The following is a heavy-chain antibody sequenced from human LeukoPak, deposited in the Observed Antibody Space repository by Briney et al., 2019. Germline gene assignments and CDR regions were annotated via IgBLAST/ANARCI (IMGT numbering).Heavy chain of an antibody. CDR2: IYPGDSDT. Sequence: GESLKISCKGSGYSFTSYWIGWVRQMPGKGLEWMGIIYPGDSDTRYSPSFQGQVTIPADKSISTAYLQWSSLKASDTAMYYCARRADGYSYGGGFDPWGQGTLVTVSS. CDR3: ARRADGYSYGGGFDP. J-gene: IGHJ5*02. D-gene: IGHD5-18*01. CDR1: GYSFTSYW. V-gene: IGHV5-51*01.